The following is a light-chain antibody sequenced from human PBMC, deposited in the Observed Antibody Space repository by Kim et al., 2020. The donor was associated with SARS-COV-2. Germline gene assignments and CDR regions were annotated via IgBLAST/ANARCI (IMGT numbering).Light chain of an antibody. CDR2: FDT. CDR1: NIGSKS. V-gene: IGLV3-21*04. Sequence: APGQTAMITCGGNNIGSKSVHWYRQKPGQAPVLVIYFDTDRPSGIPERFSGSNSGDTATLTISRVEAGDEADYYCQVWDSRSDHGVFGGGTQLTVL. CDR3: QVWDSRSDHGV. J-gene: IGLJ2*01.